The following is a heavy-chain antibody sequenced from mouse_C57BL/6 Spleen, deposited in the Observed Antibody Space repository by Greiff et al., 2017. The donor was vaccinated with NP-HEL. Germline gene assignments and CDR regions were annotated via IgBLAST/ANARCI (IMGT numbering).Heavy chain of an antibody. V-gene: IGHV1-15*01. D-gene: IGHD2-10*01. CDR3: TRGGPTIVTTGYFDV. Sequence: VQLQQSGAELVRPGASVTLSCKASGYTFTDYEMHWVKQTPVHGLEWIGAIDPETGGTAYNQKFKGKAILTADKSSSTAYMELRSLTSEDSAVYYCTRGGPTIVTTGYFDVWGTGTTVTVSS. CDR1: GYTFTDYE. J-gene: IGHJ1*03. CDR2: IDPETGGT.